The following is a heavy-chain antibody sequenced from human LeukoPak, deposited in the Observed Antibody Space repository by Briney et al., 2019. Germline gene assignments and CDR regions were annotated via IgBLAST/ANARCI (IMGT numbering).Heavy chain of an antibody. CDR1: GFTFSSYG. D-gene: IGHD3-3*01. CDR3: AKDLLRFLEWPEGMDV. CDR2: ISYDGSNK. Sequence: GGSLRLSCAASGFTFSSYGMHWVRQAPGKGLEWVAVISYDGSNKYYADSVKGRFTISRDNSKNTPYLQMNSLRAEDTAVYYCAKDLLRFLEWPEGMDVWGQGTTVTVSS. J-gene: IGHJ6*02. V-gene: IGHV3-30*18.